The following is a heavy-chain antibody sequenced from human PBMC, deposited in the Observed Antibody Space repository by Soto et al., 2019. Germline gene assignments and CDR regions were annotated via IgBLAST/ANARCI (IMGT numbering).Heavy chain of an antibody. CDR1: GFTFSSYA. J-gene: IGHJ6*02. Sequence: GGSLRLSCAASGFTFSSYAMHWVRQAPGKGLEWVAVISYDGSNKYYADSVKGRFTISRDNSKNTLYLQMNSLRAEDTAVYYCARVNDFTYYYYGMDVWGQGTTVTVS. D-gene: IGHD3-3*01. CDR3: ARVNDFTYYYYGMDV. V-gene: IGHV3-30-3*01. CDR2: ISYDGSNK.